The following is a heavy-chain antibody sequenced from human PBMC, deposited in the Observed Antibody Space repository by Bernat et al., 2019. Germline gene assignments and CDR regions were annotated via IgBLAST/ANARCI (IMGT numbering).Heavy chain of an antibody. Sequence: EVQLVESGGGLVQPGRSLRLSCTASGFTFGDYAMSWVRQALGKGLAGVGFIRTKAYGGTTEYAASVKGRFNISRDDSKSIAYLQMNSLKTEDTAVYYCTREVTFWSGYQSYYYYYYMDVWGKGTTVTVSS. CDR1: GFTFGDYA. CDR3: TREVTFWSGYQSYYYYYYMDV. D-gene: IGHD3-3*01. J-gene: IGHJ6*03. CDR2: IRTKAYGGTT. V-gene: IGHV3-49*04.